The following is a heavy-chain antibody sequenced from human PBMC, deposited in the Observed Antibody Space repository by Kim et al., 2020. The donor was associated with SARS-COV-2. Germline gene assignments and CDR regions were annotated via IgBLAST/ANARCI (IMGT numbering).Heavy chain of an antibody. CDR2: INAGNGNT. J-gene: IGHJ3*02. V-gene: IGHV1-3*01. CDR1: GYTFTSYA. D-gene: IGHD3-22*01. Sequence: ASVKVSCKASGYTFTSYAMHWVRQAPGQRLEWMGWINAGNGNTKYSQKFQGRVTITRDTSASTAYMELSSLRSEDTAVYYCARPGYYDSSGYYHGAFDIWGQGTMVTVSS. CDR3: ARPGYYDSSGYYHGAFDI.